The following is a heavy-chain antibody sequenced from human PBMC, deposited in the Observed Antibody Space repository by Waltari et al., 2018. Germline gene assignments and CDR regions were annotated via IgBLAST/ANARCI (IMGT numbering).Heavy chain of an antibody. J-gene: IGHJ5*02. V-gene: IGHV1-46*02. Sequence: QVQLIQSGAEVKKPGASVKVSCKASRHFFNDSYAHWLRQAPGQGLEWMGIIDAREGTTTYSQKFQGRITITMSTDTSTSTVYMELSSLTSEDTAVYYCAKTGGSNWFDPWGQGTLITVSS. D-gene: IGHD2-8*02. CDR2: IDAREGTT. CDR3: AKTGGSNWFDP. CDR1: RHFFNDSY.